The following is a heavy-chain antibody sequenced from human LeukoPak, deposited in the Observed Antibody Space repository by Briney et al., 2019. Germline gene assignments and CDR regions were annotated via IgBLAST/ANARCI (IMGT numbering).Heavy chain of an antibody. V-gene: IGHV3-21*01. Sequence: GGSLRLSCAASGFTFSSYSMNWVRQAPGKGLEWVSSISSSSSYIYYADSVKGRFIISRDNAKNSLYLQMNSLRAEDTAVYYCARGTPYYYDSSGFPYYFDYWGQGTLVTVSS. D-gene: IGHD3-22*01. CDR3: ARGTPYYYDSSGFPYYFDY. CDR1: GFTFSSYS. J-gene: IGHJ4*02. CDR2: ISSSSSYI.